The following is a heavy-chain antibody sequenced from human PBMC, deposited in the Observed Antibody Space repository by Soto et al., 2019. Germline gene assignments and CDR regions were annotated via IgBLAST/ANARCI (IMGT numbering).Heavy chain of an antibody. CDR3: TRHTYYYDSSGYYYVGYYYYGMDV. CDR1: GFTFSNAG. Sequence: GWSLRLSCAASGFTFSNAGMSGFRQAPGKGLEWVGRIKSKTDGGTTDYAAPVKGRFTISRDDSKNTLYLQMNSLKTEDTAVYYCTRHTYYYDSSGYYYVGYYYYGMDVWGQGTTVTVSS. V-gene: IGHV3-15*01. J-gene: IGHJ6*02. CDR2: IKSKTDGGTT. D-gene: IGHD3-22*01.